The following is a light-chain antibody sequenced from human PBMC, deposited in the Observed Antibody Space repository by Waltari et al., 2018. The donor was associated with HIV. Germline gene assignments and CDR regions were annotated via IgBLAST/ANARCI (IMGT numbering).Light chain of an antibody. V-gene: IGKV3-20*01. CDR1: QSVGRNY. CDR3: QQYGTSRPVT. J-gene: IGKJ3*01. Sequence: EIVLTQSPGTLSLSPGERATLSCRASQSVGRNYLAWYQQKPGQAPRLLIYGASKRARGIPDRFSGSGSGTDFTLTISRLEPEDFAVYYCQQYGTSRPVTFGPGTKVDIK. CDR2: GAS.